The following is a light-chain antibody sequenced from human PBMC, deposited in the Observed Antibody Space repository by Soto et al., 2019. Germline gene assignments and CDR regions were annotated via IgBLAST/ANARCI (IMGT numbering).Light chain of an antibody. V-gene: IGLV2-14*01. CDR1: SSDVGGYNY. CDR3: SSYTSSSTLVV. J-gene: IGLJ2*01. Sequence: QSALTQPASVSGSPGQSITISCTGTSSDVGGYNYVSWYQQHPGKAPKLMIYDVSNRPSGVSNRFSGSKSGNTASLTISGLQPEDEADYYCSSYTSSSTLVVFGGGTKLTVI. CDR2: DVS.